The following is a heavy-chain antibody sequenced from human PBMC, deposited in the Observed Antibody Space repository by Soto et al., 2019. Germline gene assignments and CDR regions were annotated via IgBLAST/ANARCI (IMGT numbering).Heavy chain of an antibody. Sequence: QVQLVQSGAEVKKPGASVKFSCRASGYILTDYYMHWVRQAPGQGLEWVAWINPNNGDTKYAQNFQGRGTMTRDTSTSTVYMDLSRLRSDDTAVYYCARSSGIYSYYGMDVWGQGTTVTVSS. D-gene: IGHD1-26*01. V-gene: IGHV1-2*02. CDR2: INPNNGDT. CDR3: ARSSGIYSYYGMDV. J-gene: IGHJ6*02. CDR1: GYILTDYY.